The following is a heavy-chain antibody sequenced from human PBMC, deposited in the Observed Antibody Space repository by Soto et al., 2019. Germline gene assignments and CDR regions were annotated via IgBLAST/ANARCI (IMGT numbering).Heavy chain of an antibody. J-gene: IGHJ3*02. CDR3: ATDPTPGVRGEVDAFDI. Sequence: QVQLVQSGAEVKKPGSSVKVSCKASGGTFSSYTISWVRQAPGQGLEWMGRIIPILGIANYAQKFQGRVTITADKSTSTAYMELSSLRSEDTAVYYCATDPTPGVRGEVDAFDIWGQGTMVTVSS. CDR2: IIPILGIA. CDR1: GGTFSSYT. V-gene: IGHV1-69*08. D-gene: IGHD3-16*01.